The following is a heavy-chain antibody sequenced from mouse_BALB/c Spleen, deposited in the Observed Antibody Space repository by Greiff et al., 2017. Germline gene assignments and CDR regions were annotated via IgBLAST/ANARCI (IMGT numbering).Heavy chain of an antibody. V-gene: IGHV3-1*02. CDR3: ASASYYCGSSDFAY. Sequence: DVMLVESGPDLVKPSQSLSLTCTVTGYSITSGYSWHWIQQFPGNNLEWMGYIHYSGSTNYNPSLKSRISITRDTSKNQFFLQLNSVTTEDTATDFDASASYYCGSSDFAYWGQGTLVTVSA. CDR1: GYSITSGYS. D-gene: IGHD1-1*01. CDR2: IHYSGST. J-gene: IGHJ3*01.